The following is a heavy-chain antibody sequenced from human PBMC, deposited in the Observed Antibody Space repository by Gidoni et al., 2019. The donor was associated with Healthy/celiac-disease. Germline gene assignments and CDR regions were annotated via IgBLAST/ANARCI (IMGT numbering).Heavy chain of an antibody. CDR2: ISGSGGST. V-gene: IGHV3-23*01. CDR3: AKGPTRGIAVAGTWGIFDY. CDR1: GFTFSRYA. J-gene: IGHJ4*02. D-gene: IGHD6-19*01. Sequence: EVQLLESGGGLVQPGGSLRLSCAASGFTFSRYAMSWVRQAPGKGLEWVSAISGSGGSTYYADSVKGRFNISRDNSKNTLYLQMNSLRAEDTAVYYCAKGPTRGIAVAGTWGIFDYWGQGTLVTVSS.